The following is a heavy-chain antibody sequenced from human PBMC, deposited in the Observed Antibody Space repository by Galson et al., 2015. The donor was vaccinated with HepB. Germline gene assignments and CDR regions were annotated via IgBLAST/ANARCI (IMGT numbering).Heavy chain of an antibody. CDR3: ARLDSSVYTPV. CDR2: IIPILGIA. D-gene: IGHD3-22*01. Sequence: SVKVSCKASGCTFSCYTISWVRQAPGQGLEWMGRIIPILGIANYAQKFQGRVTITADKSTSTAYMELSSLRSEDTAVYYCARLDSSVYTPVWGQGTLVTVSS. CDR1: GCTFSCYT. J-gene: IGHJ4*02. V-gene: IGHV1-69*02.